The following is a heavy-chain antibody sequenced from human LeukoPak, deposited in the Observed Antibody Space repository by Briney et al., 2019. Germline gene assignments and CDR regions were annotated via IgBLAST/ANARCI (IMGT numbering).Heavy chain of an antibody. CDR1: GFTFSSYS. CDR2: ISSSSSYI. CDR3: ARDRTGIAVAGQGGFDY. V-gene: IGHV3-21*01. D-gene: IGHD6-19*01. Sequence: PGGSLRLSCAASGFTFSSYSMNWVRQAPGKGLGWVSSISSSSSYIYYADSVKGRFTISRDNAKNSLYLQMNSLRAEDTAVYYCARDRTGIAVAGQGGFDYWGQGTLVTVSP. J-gene: IGHJ4*02.